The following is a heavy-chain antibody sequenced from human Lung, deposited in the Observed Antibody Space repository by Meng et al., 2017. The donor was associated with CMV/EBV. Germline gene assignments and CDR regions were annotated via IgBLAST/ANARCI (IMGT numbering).Heavy chain of an antibody. CDR1: GGSVNSGSYY. CDR2: IYYSGST. V-gene: IGHV4-61*01. CDR3: ARFTIFGVVMDVMDV. J-gene: IGHJ6*02. D-gene: IGHD3-3*01. Sequence: LSCIVSGGSVNSGSYYWSWIRQPPGKGLEWIGYIYYSGSTNYNPSLKSRVTISVDTSKNQFSLKLSSVTAADTAVYYCARFTIFGVVMDVMDVLGQGXTVAVSS.